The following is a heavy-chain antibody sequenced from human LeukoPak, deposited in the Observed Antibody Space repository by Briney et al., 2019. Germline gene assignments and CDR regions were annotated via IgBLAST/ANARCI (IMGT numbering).Heavy chain of an antibody. Sequence: GGSLRLSCAASGFTFSSYEMNWVRQAPGKGLEWVSYISTTGSTMYYADSVKGRFTISRDNAKNSLYLQMNSLRAEDTAVYYCASGPAIDYWGQGTLVTVSS. J-gene: IGHJ4*02. CDR3: ASGPAIDY. CDR1: GFTFSSYE. CDR2: ISTTGSTM. V-gene: IGHV3-48*03.